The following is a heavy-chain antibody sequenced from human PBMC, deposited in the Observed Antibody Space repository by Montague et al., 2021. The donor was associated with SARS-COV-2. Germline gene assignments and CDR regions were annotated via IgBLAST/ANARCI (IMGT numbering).Heavy chain of an antibody. CDR3: ARDNIVIVPPAIFYDS. CDR1: GFIFSNFW. V-gene: IGHV3-7*01. CDR2: IKQDGSEK. J-gene: IGHJ4*02. D-gene: IGHD2-2*01. Sequence: SLRLSCAASGFIFSNFWMSWVRQAPGKGLEWVANIKQDGSEKFYVDSVKGRFTISRDNAKNSLYLQMYSLRAEDTAVYFCARDNIVIVPPAIFYDSWGQGTLGTVSS.